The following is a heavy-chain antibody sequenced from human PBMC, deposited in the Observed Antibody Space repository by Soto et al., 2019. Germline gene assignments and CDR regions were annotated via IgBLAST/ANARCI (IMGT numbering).Heavy chain of an antibody. V-gene: IGHV1-2*02. CDR3: ARDARTSGNYVWFDP. D-gene: IGHD1-26*01. CDR2: INPNSGGT. Sequence: QVQLVQSGAEVKKPGASVKVSCTASGYTFTGYYMHWVRQAPGQGLEWMGWINPNSGGTNYAQKFQGRVTMTRDTSIITAYMELSRLKSDDTAVYYCARDARTSGNYVWFDPWGQGTLVTVSS. CDR1: GYTFTGYY. J-gene: IGHJ5*02.